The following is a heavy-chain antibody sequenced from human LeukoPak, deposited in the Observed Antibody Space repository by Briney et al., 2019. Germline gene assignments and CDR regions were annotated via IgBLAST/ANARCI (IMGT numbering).Heavy chain of an antibody. CDR3: AKDRCSNGIGCYYYYMDV. V-gene: IGHV3-23*01. CDR1: GFTFSNYA. J-gene: IGHJ6*03. D-gene: IGHD2-8*01. CDR2: ISSIDSST. Sequence: GGSLRLSCAASGFTFSNYAMSWVRQAPGKGLEWLSTISSIDSSTYYTDSVKGRFTISRDSSKNILYLQMNSLRAEDTAVYYCAKDRCSNGIGCYYYYMDVWGKGTTVTISS.